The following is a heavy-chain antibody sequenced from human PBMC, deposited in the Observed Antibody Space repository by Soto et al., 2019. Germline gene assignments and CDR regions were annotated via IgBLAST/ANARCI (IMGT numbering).Heavy chain of an antibody. CDR2: ISWNGNSI. Sequence: EVQLVESGGGLVQPGRSLRVSCAASGFTFDEYAMHWVRRVPGKGLEWVSSISWNGNSIGYAGSVKGRFTISRDNAKNSLYLKMNSLRPEATALYFCAKGGPDAFCGVGRCYFDSWGQGPLVTVSS. CDR1: GFTFDEYA. V-gene: IGHV3-9*01. J-gene: IGHJ4*02. CDR3: AKGGPDAFCGVGRCYFDS. D-gene: IGHD2-15*01.